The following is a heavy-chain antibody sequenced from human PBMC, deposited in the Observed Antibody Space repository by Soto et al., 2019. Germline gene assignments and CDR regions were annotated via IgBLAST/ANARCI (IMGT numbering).Heavy chain of an antibody. CDR3: ARRRQLVHYYYGMDV. CDR2: IYYSGST. J-gene: IGHJ6*02. CDR1: GGSISSSSYY. Sequence: PSETLSLTCTVSGGSISSSSYYWGWIRQPPGKGLEWIGSIYYSGSTYYNPSLKSRVTISVDTSKNQFSLKLSSVTAADTAVYYCARRRQLVHYYYGMDVWGQGTTVTVSS. D-gene: IGHD6-6*01. V-gene: IGHV4-39*01.